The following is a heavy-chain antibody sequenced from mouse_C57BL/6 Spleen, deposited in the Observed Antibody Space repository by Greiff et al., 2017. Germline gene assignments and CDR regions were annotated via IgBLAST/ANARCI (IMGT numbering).Heavy chain of an antibody. J-gene: IGHJ1*03. CDR2: IYPGDGGT. CDR3: ARYPYYDYDVRYIDV. Sequence: QVQLQQSGPELVQPGASVTISCKASGYAFSSSWMNWVQQSPGKGLEWIGRIYPGDGGTNYNGKFKGKATLTADKSSSTAYMQLSSLTSEDSAVYFCARYPYYDYDVRYIDVWGTGTTVTVSS. D-gene: IGHD2-4*01. CDR1: GYAFSSSW. V-gene: IGHV1-82*01.